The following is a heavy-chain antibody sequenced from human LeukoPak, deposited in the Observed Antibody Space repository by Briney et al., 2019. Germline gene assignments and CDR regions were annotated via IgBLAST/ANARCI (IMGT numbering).Heavy chain of an antibody. Sequence: WGSLRLSCAASGFTFSSYWMHWVRQAPGKGLVWVSRINSDGSSTSYADSVKGRFTISRDNAKNTLYLQMNSLRAEDTAVYYCAKDRTTYLFDYWGQGTLVTVSS. CDR2: INSDGSST. CDR1: GFTFSSYW. J-gene: IGHJ4*02. CDR3: AKDRTTYLFDY. V-gene: IGHV3-74*01. D-gene: IGHD1-1*01.